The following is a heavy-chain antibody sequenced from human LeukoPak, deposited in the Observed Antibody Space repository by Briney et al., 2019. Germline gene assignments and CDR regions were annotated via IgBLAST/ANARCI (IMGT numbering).Heavy chain of an antibody. CDR2: INHSGST. V-gene: IGHV4-38-2*01. CDR1: GYSISSGYY. D-gene: IGHD1-1*01. Sequence: SETLSLTCAVSGYSISSGYYWGWIRQPPGKGLEWIGEINHSGSTNYNPSLKSRVTISVDTSKNQFSLKLSSVTAADTAVYYCARGRSGGNGYWGQGTLVTVSS. J-gene: IGHJ4*02. CDR3: ARGRSGGNGY.